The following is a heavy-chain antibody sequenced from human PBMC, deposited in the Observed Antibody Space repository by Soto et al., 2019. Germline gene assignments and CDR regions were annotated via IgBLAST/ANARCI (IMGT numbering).Heavy chain of an antibody. J-gene: IGHJ6*03. Sequence: PGGSLRLSCAASGFTFSSYAMSWVRQAPGKGLEWVSAISGSGGSTYYADSVKGRFTISRDNSKNTLYLQMNSLRAEDTAVYYCAKGGCNYAFCYYYYMDVWGKGTKVTVSS. D-gene: IGHD4-4*01. CDR2: ISGSGGST. CDR1: GFTFSSYA. V-gene: IGHV3-23*01. CDR3: AKGGCNYAFCYYYYMDV.